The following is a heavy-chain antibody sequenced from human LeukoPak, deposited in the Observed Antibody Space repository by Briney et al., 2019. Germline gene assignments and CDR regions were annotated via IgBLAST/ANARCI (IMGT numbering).Heavy chain of an antibody. Sequence: GGSLTLSCAASGFTFSTYTMHWVRQAPGKGLEWVAVISYDGSSKYYPDSVKGRLTISRDTSKNTLYLQMNRLRHKDTAMYSCAREGSDSSGKGGFDYWGQGTLVTVSS. V-gene: IGHV3-30*04. J-gene: IGHJ4*02. CDR2: ISYDGSSK. CDR3: AREGSDSSGKGGFDY. D-gene: IGHD3-22*01. CDR1: GFTFSTYT.